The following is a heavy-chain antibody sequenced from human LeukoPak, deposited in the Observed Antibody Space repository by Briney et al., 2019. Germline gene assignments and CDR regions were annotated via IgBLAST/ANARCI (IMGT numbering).Heavy chain of an antibody. Sequence: ASVKVSCKASGYTFTSYGISWVRQAPGQGLEWMGWISAYNGNTNYAQKLQGRVTMTTDTSTSTAYMELRSLRSDDTAVYYCAEYYYDSSGYYYDYWGQGTLVTVSS. CDR2: ISAYNGNT. CDR3: AEYYYDSSGYYYDY. V-gene: IGHV1-18*01. D-gene: IGHD3-22*01. J-gene: IGHJ4*02. CDR1: GYTFTSYG.